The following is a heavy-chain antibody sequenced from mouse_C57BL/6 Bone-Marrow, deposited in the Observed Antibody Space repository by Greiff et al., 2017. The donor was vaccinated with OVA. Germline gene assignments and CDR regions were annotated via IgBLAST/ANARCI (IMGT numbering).Heavy chain of an antibody. CDR2: ISNLAYSI. CDR1: GFTFSDYG. J-gene: IGHJ3*01. V-gene: IGHV5-15*01. CDR3: ARLFGDYDGAWFAD. Sequence: EVKLVESGGGLVQPGGSLKLSCAASGFTFSDYGMAWVRQAPRKGPEWVAFISNLAYSIYYADTVTGRFTISRENAKNTLYLEMSSLRSEDTAMYYCARLFGDYDGAWFADWGQGTLVTVSA. D-gene: IGHD2-4*01.